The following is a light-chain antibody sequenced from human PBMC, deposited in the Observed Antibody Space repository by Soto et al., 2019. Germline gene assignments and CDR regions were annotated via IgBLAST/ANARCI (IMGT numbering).Light chain of an antibody. CDR2: DAS. CDR1: QSVSSY. J-gene: IGKJ4*01. Sequence: EIVLTQSPATLSLSPGERATLSCRASQSVSSYLAWYQQKPGQAPRLLIYDASNRATGIPARFSGSGSGTKFTLTISSLEPEDFAVYYCQQRSDWPRTFGGGTKVEIK. V-gene: IGKV3-11*01. CDR3: QQRSDWPRT.